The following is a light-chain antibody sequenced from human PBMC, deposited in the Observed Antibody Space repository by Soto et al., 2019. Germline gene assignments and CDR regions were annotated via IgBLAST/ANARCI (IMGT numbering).Light chain of an antibody. CDR1: QGLGTN. CDR3: QHYNSYGT. J-gene: IGKJ1*01. CDR2: AAS. Sequence: TVMTQSPATLSVSPGERATLTCRASQGLGTNLAWYQQRPGQAPRLLIYAASTRATGVPARFSGSGSETEFTLTITTLQSEDSAVYYCQHYNSYGTFGQGTRVEI. V-gene: IGKV3-15*01.